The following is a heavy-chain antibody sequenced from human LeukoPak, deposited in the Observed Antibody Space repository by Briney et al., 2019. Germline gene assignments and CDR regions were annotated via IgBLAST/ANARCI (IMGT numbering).Heavy chain of an antibody. D-gene: IGHD6-19*01. CDR2: IRSKAYGGTT. J-gene: IGHJ4*02. CDR3: TREMDSYSSGWYYFDY. V-gene: IGHV3-49*04. CDR1: GFTFGDYA. Sequence: GGSLRLSCTASGFTFGDYAMSWVRQAPGKGLEWVGFIRSKAYGGTTEYAASVKGRFTISRDDSKSIAYLQMNSLKTEDTAVYYCTREMDSYSSGWYYFDYWGQGTLVTVSS.